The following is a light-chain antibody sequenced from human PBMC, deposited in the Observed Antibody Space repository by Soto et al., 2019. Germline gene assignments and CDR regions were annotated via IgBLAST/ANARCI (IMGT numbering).Light chain of an antibody. CDR2: SDT. V-gene: IGLV1-47*02. J-gene: IGLJ2*01. CDR1: SSNIGSNY. Sequence: QSVLTQSPSASGTPGQRVTISCSGSSSNIGSNYVYWYRQLPGTAPKLLIYSDTQRPSGVPDRFSGSKSGTSASLAISGLRFEDEADYYCSAWDGSLSGRVFGGGTKVTVL. CDR3: SAWDGSLSGRV.